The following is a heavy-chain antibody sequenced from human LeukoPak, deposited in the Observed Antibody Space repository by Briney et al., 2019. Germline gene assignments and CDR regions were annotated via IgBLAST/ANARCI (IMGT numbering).Heavy chain of an antibody. CDR2: IYYSGRT. V-gene: IGHV4-61*10. CDR3: ARNSDNGGLYYTDV. J-gene: IGHJ6*03. D-gene: IGHD3-16*01. Sequence: SETLSLTCTVSGGSISSGSYYWSWIRQPAGKGLEWIGYIYYSGRTNYNPSLKSRVTISVDTSKNQFSLKLSSVTAADTAVYYCARNSDNGGLYYTDVWGKGTTVTISS. CDR1: GGSISSGSYY.